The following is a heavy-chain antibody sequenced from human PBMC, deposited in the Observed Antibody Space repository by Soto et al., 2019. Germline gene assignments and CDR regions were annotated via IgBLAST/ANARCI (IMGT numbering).Heavy chain of an antibody. CDR3: ARDPYDSSGYYYGWFDP. J-gene: IGHJ5*02. CDR2: INHSGGST. CDR1: GYTXNSYY. V-gene: IGHV1-46*02. Sequence: GXSXKVSFKASGYTXNSYYMDLVRQAPGQGLEWMGIINHSGGSTSYAQKFQGRVTMTRDTSTSTVYMELSSLRSEETAVYYCARDPYDSSGYYYGWFDPWGQGTLLTVS. D-gene: IGHD3-22*01.